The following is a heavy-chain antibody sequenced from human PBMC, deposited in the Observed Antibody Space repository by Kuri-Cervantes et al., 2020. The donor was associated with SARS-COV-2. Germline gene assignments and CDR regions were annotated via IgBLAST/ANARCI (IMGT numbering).Heavy chain of an antibody. Sequence: SGPTLVKPTQTLTLTCTFSGFSLSTSGVGVSWIRQPPGKALEWLALIYWDDDKRYGPSLKSRLTITKDTSKNQVVLTMTNVDPVDTATYYCARVQATTVIADFWGQGTLVTVSS. CDR1: GFSLSTSGVG. D-gene: IGHD4-11*01. J-gene: IGHJ4*02. CDR2: IYWDDDK. CDR3: ARVQATTVIADF. V-gene: IGHV2-5*05.